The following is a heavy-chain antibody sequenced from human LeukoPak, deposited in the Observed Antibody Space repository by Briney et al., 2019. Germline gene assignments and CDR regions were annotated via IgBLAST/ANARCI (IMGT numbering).Heavy chain of an antibody. Sequence: PSETLSLTCTVSGGSISSGDYYWSWIRQPPGKGLEWIGYIYYSGSTYYNPSLKSRVTISVDTSKNQFSLKLSSVTAADTAVYYCARDVGGGACSSTSCYTGGAFDIWGQGTMVTVSS. D-gene: IGHD2-2*02. CDR1: GGSISSGDYY. V-gene: IGHV4-30-4*08. CDR2: IYYSGST. J-gene: IGHJ3*02. CDR3: ARDVGGGACSSTSCYTGGAFDI.